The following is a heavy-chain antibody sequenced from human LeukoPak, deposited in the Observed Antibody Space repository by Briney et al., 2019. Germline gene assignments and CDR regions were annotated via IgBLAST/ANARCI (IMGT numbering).Heavy chain of an antibody. CDR3: ARVFDLIRSNDAFDI. V-gene: IGHV4-4*07. J-gene: IGHJ3*02. CDR1: GGSISSYY. CDR2: IYTSGST. Sequence: SETLSLTCTVSGGSISSYYWSWIRQPAGKGLEWIGRIYTSGSTNYNPSLKSRVTMSVDTSKNQFSLKLSSVTAADTAVYYCARVFDLIRSNDAFDIWGQGTMVTVSS. D-gene: IGHD3-10*02.